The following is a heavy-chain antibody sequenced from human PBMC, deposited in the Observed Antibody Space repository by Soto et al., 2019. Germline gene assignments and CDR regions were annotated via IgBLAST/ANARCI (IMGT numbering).Heavy chain of an antibody. CDR3: ARDHGNNDYPYDFDF. D-gene: IGHD4-17*01. CDR1: GVSISDCY. J-gene: IGHJ4*02. Sequence: QVQMQESGPGLVKPSETLSLSCAVSGVSISDCYWTWIRLAPGKGLEWIGFVGYAGITNNNPSLKIPVTRPVTISKNQFSLELRSVTAADTAVYYSARDHGNNDYPYDFDFWGQGTLVTVSS. CDR2: VGYAGIT. V-gene: IGHV4-59*01.